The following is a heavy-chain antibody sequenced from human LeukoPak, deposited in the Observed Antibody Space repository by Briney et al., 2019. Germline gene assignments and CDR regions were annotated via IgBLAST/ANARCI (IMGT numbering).Heavy chain of an antibody. Sequence: GGSLRLSCAASGFPFDDNGMSWVRQAPGKGLEWVSGINWNGDSTGYADSVKGRFTISRDNAKNSLYLQMNSLRAEDTAVYYCARYLKSGPADTFDIWGQGTMVTVSS. J-gene: IGHJ3*02. CDR3: ARYLKSGPADTFDI. CDR1: GFPFDDNG. D-gene: IGHD2-8*01. CDR2: INWNGDST. V-gene: IGHV3-20*04.